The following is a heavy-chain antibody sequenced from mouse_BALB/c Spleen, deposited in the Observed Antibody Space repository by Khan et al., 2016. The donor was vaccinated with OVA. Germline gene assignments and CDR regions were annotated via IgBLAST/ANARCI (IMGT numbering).Heavy chain of an antibody. V-gene: IGHV1S56*01. CDR2: IYPGNVNT. Sequence: QVQLQQSGPELVKPGASVRISCKASGYTFTTYYLHWVKQRPGQGLEWIGWIYPGNVNTKYNERFKGQATLTADKSSSTAYMHLSSLTSEDSAVFFCARDDYFVGDAMDYWGQGTSVTVSS. J-gene: IGHJ4*01. CDR3: ARDDYFVGDAMDY. D-gene: IGHD2-4*01. CDR1: GYTFTTYY.